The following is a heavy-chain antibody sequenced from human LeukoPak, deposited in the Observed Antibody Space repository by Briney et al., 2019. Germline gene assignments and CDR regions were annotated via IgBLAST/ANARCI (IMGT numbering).Heavy chain of an antibody. CDR2: ISSSSSYI. CDR3: AKDRIKDCSGGSCYSAYFDY. D-gene: IGHD2-15*01. V-gene: IGHV3-21*04. J-gene: IGHJ4*02. Sequence: PGGSLRLSCAASGFTFSSYSMNWVRQAPGKGLEWVSSISSSSSYIYYADSVKGRFTISRDNSKNSLYLQMNSLRTEDTALYYCAKDRIKDCSGGSCYSAYFDYWGQGTLVTVSS. CDR1: GFTFSSYS.